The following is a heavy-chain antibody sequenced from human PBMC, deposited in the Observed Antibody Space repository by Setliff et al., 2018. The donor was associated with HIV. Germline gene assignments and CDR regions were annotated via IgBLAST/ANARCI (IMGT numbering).Heavy chain of an antibody. V-gene: IGHV4-59*01. CDR3: ARDRPPSTVDMLGAFDR. D-gene: IGHD4-17*01. CDR1: RGSISRYY. J-gene: IGHJ3*02. CDR2: IYYTGTT. Sequence: SETLSLTCTVSRGSISRYYWSWIRQPPGKGLEWIGYIYYTGTTKYNPSLKSRVTMSVDTSKNQLSLKLSSQTAADTAVYYCARDRPPSTVDMLGAFDRWGQGTMVTVSS.